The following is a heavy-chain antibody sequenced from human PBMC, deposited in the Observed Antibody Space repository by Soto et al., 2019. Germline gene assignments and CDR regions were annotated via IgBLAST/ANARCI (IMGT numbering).Heavy chain of an antibody. J-gene: IGHJ6*02. CDR3: ARVESQSGYYYYGMDV. D-gene: IGHD6-25*01. V-gene: IGHV3-48*02. CDR1: GFTFSSYS. CDR2: ISSSSSTT. Sequence: GGSLRLSCAASGFTFSSYSMNWVRQAPGEGLEWASYISSSSSTTYYADSVKGRFTISRDNAKDSVYLQMNSLRDEDTAVYFCARVESQSGYYYYGMDVWGQGTKVTVSS.